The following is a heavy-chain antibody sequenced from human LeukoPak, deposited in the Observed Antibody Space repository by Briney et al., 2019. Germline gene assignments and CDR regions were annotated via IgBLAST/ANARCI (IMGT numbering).Heavy chain of an antibody. J-gene: IGHJ4*02. CDR2: IYHSGCT. D-gene: IGHD3-22*01. Sequence: SETLSLTCTVSGYSISSGYYWGWIRQPPGKGLEWIGSIYHSGCTYYNPSLKSRVTISVDTSKNQFSLRLSSVTAADTAVYYCARGGITMIVVVEVYFDYWGQGTLVTVSS. CDR3: ARGGITMIVVVEVYFDY. CDR1: GYSISSGYY. V-gene: IGHV4-38-2*02.